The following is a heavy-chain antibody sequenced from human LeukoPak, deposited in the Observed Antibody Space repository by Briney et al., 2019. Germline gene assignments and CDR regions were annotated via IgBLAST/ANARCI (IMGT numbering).Heavy chain of an antibody. Sequence: SETMSLTCAVYGGSFSGYYWSWIRQPPGKGLEWIGEINHSGSTNYNPSLKSRVTISVDTSKNQFSLKLSSVTAPDTAVYYCARTGGSEGLDYWGQGTLVTVSX. CDR3: ARTGGSEGLDY. V-gene: IGHV4-34*01. CDR2: INHSGST. D-gene: IGHD1-26*01. CDR1: GGSFSGYY. J-gene: IGHJ4*02.